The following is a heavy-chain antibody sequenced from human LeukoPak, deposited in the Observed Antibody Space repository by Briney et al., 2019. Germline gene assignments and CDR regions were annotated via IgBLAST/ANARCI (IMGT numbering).Heavy chain of an antibody. V-gene: IGHV4-39*01. Sequence: PSETLSLTCTVSGGSINSSSYYWGWIRQPPGKGLEWIGSIYYSGSTYYNPSLKSRVTISVDTSKNQFSLKLSSVTAADTAVYYCAAPSILWEPGAFDIWGQGTMVTVSS. CDR1: GGSINSSSYY. D-gene: IGHD2-21*01. J-gene: IGHJ3*02. CDR3: AAPSILWEPGAFDI. CDR2: IYYSGST.